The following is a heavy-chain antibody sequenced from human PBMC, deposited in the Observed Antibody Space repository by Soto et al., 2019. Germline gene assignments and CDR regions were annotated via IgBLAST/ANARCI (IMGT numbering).Heavy chain of an antibody. J-gene: IGHJ5*02. CDR2: ISWDGGST. V-gene: IGHV3-43*01. CDR3: AKDIGKRITMIVAGFDP. D-gene: IGHD3-22*01. Sequence: GGSLRLSCAASGFTFDDYTMHWVRQAPGKGLEWVSLISWDGGSTYYADSVKGRFTISRDNSKNSLYLQMNSLRTDDTALYYCAKDIGKRITMIVAGFDPCGQGTLVTVSS. CDR1: GFTFDDYT.